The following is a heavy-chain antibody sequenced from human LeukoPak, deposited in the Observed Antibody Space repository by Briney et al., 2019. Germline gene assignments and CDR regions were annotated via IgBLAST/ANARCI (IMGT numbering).Heavy chain of an antibody. J-gene: IGHJ4*02. V-gene: IGHV4-59*01. CDR2: IFYSGST. CDR3: ARDYNYGYRYFDY. CDR1: RGSISSYY. Sequence: PSETLSLTCTVSRGSISSYYWSWIRQPPGKGLEWIGHIFYSGSTNYSPSLKSRVTIVVDTSKNQFSLKLSSVTAADTAVYYCARDYNYGYRYFDYWGQGTLVTVSS. D-gene: IGHD5-18*01.